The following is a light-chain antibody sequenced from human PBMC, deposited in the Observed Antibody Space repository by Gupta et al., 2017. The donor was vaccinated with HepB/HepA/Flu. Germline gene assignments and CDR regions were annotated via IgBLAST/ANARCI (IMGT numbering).Light chain of an antibody. Sequence: EIVLTQSPGTLALSPGERATLSCRASQSVSSYLAWYQQKPGQAPRLLISDASNRATGVPGRFSGSGSGTDFTLTISSLEPEDFAVYYCQQRGAWPRTFGQGTRPEIK. CDR1: QSVSSY. CDR2: DAS. CDR3: QQRGAWPRT. V-gene: IGKV3-11*01. J-gene: IGKJ2*01.